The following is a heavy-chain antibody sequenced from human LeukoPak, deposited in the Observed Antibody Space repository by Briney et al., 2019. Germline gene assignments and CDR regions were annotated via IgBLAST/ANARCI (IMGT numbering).Heavy chain of an antibody. Sequence: GGSLRLSCAASGFTFSTYAMTWVRQAPGQGLEWVSAISGSGDTTYYADPVKGRFTITSDNSQNTLYLQMNSLRAEDTAIYYCARGTRRTNCCGDFDYWGQGTLVTVSS. J-gene: IGHJ4*02. CDR1: GFTFSTYA. V-gene: IGHV3-23*01. D-gene: IGHD2-2*01. CDR3: ARGTRRTNCCGDFDY. CDR2: ISGSGDTT.